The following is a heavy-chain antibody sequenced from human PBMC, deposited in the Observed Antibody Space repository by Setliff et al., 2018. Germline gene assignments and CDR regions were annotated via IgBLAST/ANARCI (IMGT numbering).Heavy chain of an antibody. J-gene: IGHJ4*02. V-gene: IGHV4-59*01. CDR1: GGPISTYY. CDR2: VYYSGTT. CDR3: ARGGTYRYFDY. Sequence: SETLSLTCTVSGGPISTYYWSWIRQPPGKGLEFIGYVYYSGTTNYDPSLKSRVTMSVGTSKNQFSLKLSSVTAADTAVYYCARGGTYRYFDYWGQGTQVTVSS.